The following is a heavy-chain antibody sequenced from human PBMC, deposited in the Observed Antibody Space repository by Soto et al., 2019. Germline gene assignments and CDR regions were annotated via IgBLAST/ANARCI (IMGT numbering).Heavy chain of an antibody. V-gene: IGHV1-69*01. Sequence: QVQLVQSGAEVKKPGSSVKVSCRASGGTFNNYVVTWVRQAPGQGLEWVGWINTIFGITNYAQNLEGRVTITADESTTTVHMEMTSLTSDDTAVYFWARGGYGSSSNHWGQGTLVTVSS. D-gene: IGHD6-13*01. J-gene: IGHJ1*01. CDR1: GGTFNNYV. CDR3: ARGGYGSSSNH. CDR2: INTIFGIT.